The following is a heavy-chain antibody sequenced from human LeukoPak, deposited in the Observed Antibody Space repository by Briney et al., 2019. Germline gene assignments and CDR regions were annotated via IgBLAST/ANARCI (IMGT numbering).Heavy chain of an antibody. Sequence: GGSLRLSCAASGFTFSSYWMSWIRQAPGKGLEWVANIKEDGSEKYYVDSVKGRFAISRDNAKNSLFLQMNSLRAEDTAVYYCARESYGSGSFDYWGQGTLVAVSS. J-gene: IGHJ4*02. CDR1: GFTFSSYW. CDR2: IKEDGSEK. V-gene: IGHV3-7*01. CDR3: ARESYGSGSFDY. D-gene: IGHD3-10*01.